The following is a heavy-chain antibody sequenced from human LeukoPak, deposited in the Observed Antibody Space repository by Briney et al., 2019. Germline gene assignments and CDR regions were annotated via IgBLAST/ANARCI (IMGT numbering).Heavy chain of an antibody. D-gene: IGHD6-19*01. V-gene: IGHV1-2*02. CDR3: ARDLSSGSDLDY. CDR1: GYTFTGYY. CDR2: INPNSGGT. J-gene: IGHJ4*02. Sequence: ASVKVSCRASGYTFTGYYMHWVRQAPGQGLEWMGWINPNSGGTNYAQKFQGRVTMTRDTSISTAYMELSRPRSDDTAVYYCARDLSSGSDLDYRGQGTLVTVSS.